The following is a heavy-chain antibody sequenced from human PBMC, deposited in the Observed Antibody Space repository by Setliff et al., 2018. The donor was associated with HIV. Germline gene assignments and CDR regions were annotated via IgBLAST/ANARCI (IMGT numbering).Heavy chain of an antibody. V-gene: IGHV4-4*07. J-gene: IGHJ5*02. CDR1: GGSMSTYY. CDR2: IHTTGST. Sequence: SETLSLTCTVSGGSMSTYYWSWIRLPAGKGLEWIGQIHTTGSTNYNPSLKSRVTISMDTSKNQFSLNLNSVTATDTAVYYCAKRTFGSGRLDPWGQGTLVTVSS. CDR3: AKRTFGSGRLDP. D-gene: IGHD3-16*01.